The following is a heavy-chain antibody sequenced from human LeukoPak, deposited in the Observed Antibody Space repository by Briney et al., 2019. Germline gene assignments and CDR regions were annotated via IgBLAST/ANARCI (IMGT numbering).Heavy chain of an antibody. CDR3: AISRSSGWFDSPGPLDY. J-gene: IGHJ4*02. V-gene: IGHV4-59*01. Sequence: SETLSLTCAVSNGSISNYYWSWIRLTPGKGLEWIGYISYSGTTNYNPSLKSRVTMSVDTSRNQFSLKLSSVTAADTAVYYCAISRSSGWFDSPGPLDYWGQGTLVTVSS. D-gene: IGHD6-19*01. CDR1: NGSISNYY. CDR2: ISYSGTT.